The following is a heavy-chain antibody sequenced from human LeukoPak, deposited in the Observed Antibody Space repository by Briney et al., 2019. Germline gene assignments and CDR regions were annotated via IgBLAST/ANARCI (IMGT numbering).Heavy chain of an antibody. D-gene: IGHD1-26*01. CDR3: ASPGELRFDAFDI. V-gene: IGHV4-59*01. J-gene: IGHJ3*02. CDR1: GGSISSYY. CDR2: IYYSGST. Sequence: SETLSLTCTVSGGSISSYYWIWVRQPPGKGLEWIGYIYYSGSTNYNPSLKSRVTISVDRSKNQFSLKLRSVTAADTAVYYCASPGELRFDAFDIWGQGTVVTVSS.